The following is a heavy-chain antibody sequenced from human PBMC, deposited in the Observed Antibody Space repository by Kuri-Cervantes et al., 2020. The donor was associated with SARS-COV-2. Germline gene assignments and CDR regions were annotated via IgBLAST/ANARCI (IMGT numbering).Heavy chain of an antibody. CDR2: ISSSSSTI. CDR3: ARSPYDFWSGYYTGYYYYYGMDV. V-gene: IGHV3-48*01. CDR1: GFTFSIYS. Sequence: GESLKISCAASGFTFSIYSMNWVRQAPGKGLEWVSYISSSSSTIYYADSVKGRFTISRDNSKNTLYLQMNSLRAEDTAVYYCARSPYDFWSGYYTGYYYYYGMDVWGQGTTVTVSS. J-gene: IGHJ6*02. D-gene: IGHD3-3*01.